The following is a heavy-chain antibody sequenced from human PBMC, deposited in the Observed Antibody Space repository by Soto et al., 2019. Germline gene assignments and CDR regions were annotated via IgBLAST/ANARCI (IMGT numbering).Heavy chain of an antibody. CDR3: AKAPGLRFLEWLLT. V-gene: IGHV3-23*01. CDR2: ISGSGGST. CDR1: GFTFSSYA. D-gene: IGHD3-3*01. J-gene: IGHJ5*02. Sequence: EVQLLESGGGLVQPGGSLRLSCAASGFTFSSYAMSWVRQAPGKGLEWVSAISGSGGSTYYADSVKGRFTIPRDNSKNTLYLQMNSLRAEDTAVYYCAKAPGLRFLEWLLTWGQGTLVTVSS.